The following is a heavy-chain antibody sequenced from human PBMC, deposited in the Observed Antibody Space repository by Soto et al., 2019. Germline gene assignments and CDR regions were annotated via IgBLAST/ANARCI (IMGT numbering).Heavy chain of an antibody. J-gene: IGHJ4*02. D-gene: IGHD6-13*01. CDR1: GFSLSTSGVG. CDR3: AHLHPWYSSSWFLGEGYFDY. CDR2: IYWNDDK. Sequence: SGPTLVNPTQTLTLTCTFSGFSLSTSGVGVGWIRQPPGKALEWLALIYWNDDKRYSPSLKSRLTITKDTSKNQVVLTMTNMDPVDTATYYCAHLHPWYSSSWFLGEGYFDYWGQGTLVTVSS. V-gene: IGHV2-5*01.